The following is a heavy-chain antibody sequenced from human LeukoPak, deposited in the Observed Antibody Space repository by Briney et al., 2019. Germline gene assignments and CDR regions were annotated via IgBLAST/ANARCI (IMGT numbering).Heavy chain of an antibody. CDR2: IYYSGST. J-gene: IGHJ4*02. D-gene: IGHD6-19*01. CDR1: GGSISSSSYY. Sequence: SETLSLTCTVSGGSISSSSYYWGWIRQPPGKGLEWIGSIYYSGSTYYNPSLKSRVTISVDTSKNQLSLKLSSVTAADTAVYYCARPRSIAVAGIDYWGQGTLVTVSS. V-gene: IGHV4-39*07. CDR3: ARPRSIAVAGIDY.